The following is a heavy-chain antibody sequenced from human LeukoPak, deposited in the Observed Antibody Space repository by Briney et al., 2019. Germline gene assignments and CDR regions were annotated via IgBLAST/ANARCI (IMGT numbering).Heavy chain of an antibody. V-gene: IGHV5-51*01. CDR1: GYSFTNYW. CDR2: IYPGDSDT. J-gene: IGHJ5*02. D-gene: IGHD3-10*01. CDR3: ASTTYGSGNYLPES. Sequence: GESLQISCKGSGYSFTNYWIGWVRQQPGKGLEWMGIIYPGDSDTRYGPSFQGQVTISADKSVSTAYLQWSSLKASDTAMYYCASTTYGSGNYLPESWGQGTPVTVSS.